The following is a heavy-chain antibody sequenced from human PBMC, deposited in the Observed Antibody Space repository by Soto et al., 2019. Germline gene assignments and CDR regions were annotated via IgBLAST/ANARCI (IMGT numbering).Heavy chain of an antibody. CDR2: INSDGSST. CDR3: ARVEAAALVVPYGMDV. J-gene: IGHJ6*02. Sequence: VGSLRLSCAASGFTFSSYWMHWVRQAPGKGLVWVSRINSDGSSTSYADSVKGRFTISRDNAKNTLYLQMNSLRAEDTAVYYCARVEAAALVVPYGMDVCGQGTTVTVSS. V-gene: IGHV3-74*01. CDR1: GFTFSSYW. D-gene: IGHD6-13*01.